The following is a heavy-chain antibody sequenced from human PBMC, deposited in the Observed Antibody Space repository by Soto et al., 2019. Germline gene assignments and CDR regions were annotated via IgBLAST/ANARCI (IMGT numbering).Heavy chain of an antibody. Sequence: PWGSLRLSCAASGFTFINYAITFFRHSPCKWLEWVSVISDSRGGGRTYYADSVTGRFTIARDNSKNTLYLQMSSLRAEDTAVYYCASRGRYYGLDVWGKGTTVTVSS. CDR2: ISDSRGGGRT. J-gene: IGHJ6*04. D-gene: IGHD3-10*01. V-gene: IGHV3-23*01. CDR3: ASRGRYYGLDV. CDR1: GFTFINYA.